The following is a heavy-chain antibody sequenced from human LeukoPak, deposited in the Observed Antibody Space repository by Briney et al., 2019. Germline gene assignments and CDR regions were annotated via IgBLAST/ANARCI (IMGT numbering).Heavy chain of an antibody. CDR2: LHPSTTT. CDR1: GGSISSSSKF. V-gene: IGHV4-39*01. Sequence: SETLSLTCTVSGGSISSSSKFWDWIRQPPGKGLEWIGSLHPSTTTYYNPSLRSRVGISVDTSKNQCYLTLSSVTAADSAVYFWAGHDGYPFYSQPGGVGVLGQGTMVTVSS. J-gene: IGHJ3*01. CDR3: AGHDGYPFYSQPGGVGV. D-gene: IGHD5-24*01.